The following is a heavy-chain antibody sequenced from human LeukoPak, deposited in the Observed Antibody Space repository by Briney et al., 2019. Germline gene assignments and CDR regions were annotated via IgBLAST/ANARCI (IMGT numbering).Heavy chain of an antibody. D-gene: IGHD3-16*01. CDR1: GGSISSYY. V-gene: IGHV4-59*01. CDR3: ARLGGEDSLDY. J-gene: IGHJ4*02. CDR2: IYYSGST. Sequence: SETLSLTCTVSGGSISSYYWSWIRQPPGKGLEWIGYIYYSGSTNYNPSLKSRVTISVDTSKNQFSLKLSSVTAADTAVYYCARLGGEDSLDYWGQGTLVTVSS.